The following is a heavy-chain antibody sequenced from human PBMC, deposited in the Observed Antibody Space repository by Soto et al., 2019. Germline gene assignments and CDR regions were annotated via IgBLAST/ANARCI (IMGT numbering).Heavy chain of an antibody. Sequence: PSETLSLTCTVSGGSISDYYWSWIRQPPGKGLEWIGYIYYSGSTNYNPSLKSRVTISVDTSKNQFSLHLNSVTPEDTAVYYCARISHDSSPSWGQGTMVTVSS. CDR3: ARISHDSSPS. V-gene: IGHV4-59*12. CDR2: IYYSGST. CDR1: GGSISDYY. J-gene: IGHJ3*01. D-gene: IGHD3-22*01.